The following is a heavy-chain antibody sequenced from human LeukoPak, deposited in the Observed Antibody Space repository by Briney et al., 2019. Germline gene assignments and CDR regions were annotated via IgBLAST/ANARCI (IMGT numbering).Heavy chain of an antibody. J-gene: IGHJ5*01. CDR1: GFTFSSYS. Sequence: GGSLRLSCAASGFTFSSYSMNWVRQAPGKGLEWVSYISSSSSTIYYADSVKGRFTISRDNAKNSLYLQMNSLRAEDTAVYYCARVYPYSSGWYEFWGQGTLVTVSS. CDR3: ARVYPYSSGWYEF. D-gene: IGHD6-19*01. CDR2: ISSSSSTI. V-gene: IGHV3-48*04.